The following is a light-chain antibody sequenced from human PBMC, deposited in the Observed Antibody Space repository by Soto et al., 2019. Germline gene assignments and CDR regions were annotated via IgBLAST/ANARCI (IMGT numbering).Light chain of an antibody. Sequence: EIVLTQSPGTLSLSPGERATLSCRTSQSLNSGYLAWYQQKPGQAPRLLIYAASSRATEIPDRFSGSGSGTDFILTISRLEPEDFAVYYCQQYGSSPYTFGQGTKLEIK. V-gene: IGKV3-20*01. CDR2: AAS. CDR1: QSLNSGY. J-gene: IGKJ2*01. CDR3: QQYGSSPYT.